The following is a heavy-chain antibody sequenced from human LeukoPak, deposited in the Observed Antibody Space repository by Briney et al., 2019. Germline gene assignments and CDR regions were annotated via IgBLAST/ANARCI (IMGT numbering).Heavy chain of an antibody. CDR3: TRVDYTGTYFSPNFFDY. J-gene: IGHJ4*02. CDR1: GFTFSGSA. V-gene: IGHV3-73*01. Sequence: PGGSLRLSCAASGFTFSGSAMHWVRQASGKGLEWVGRIRTKANSYATAYAASLKGRFTISRDDSKSTAYLHMNSLKTEDTAVYYCTRVDYTGTYFSPNFFDYWGQGTLVTVSS. CDR2: IRTKANSYAT. D-gene: IGHD1-26*01.